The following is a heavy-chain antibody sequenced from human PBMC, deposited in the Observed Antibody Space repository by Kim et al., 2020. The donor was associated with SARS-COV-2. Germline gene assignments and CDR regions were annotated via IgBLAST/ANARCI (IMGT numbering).Heavy chain of an antibody. J-gene: IGHJ4*02. V-gene: IGHV3-30*02. CDR3: AKETYYYDSSGYRLYYFDY. D-gene: IGHD3-22*01. Sequence: GRFTISRDNSKNTLYLQMNSLRAEDTAVYYCAKETYYYDSSGYRLYYFDYWGQGTLVTVSS.